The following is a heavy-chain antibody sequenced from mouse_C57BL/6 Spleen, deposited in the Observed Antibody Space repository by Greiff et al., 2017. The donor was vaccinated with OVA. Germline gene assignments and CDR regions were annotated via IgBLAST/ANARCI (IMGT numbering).Heavy chain of an antibody. J-gene: IGHJ2*01. Sequence: ESGPGLVKPSQSLSLTCSVTGYSITSGYYWNWIRQFPGNKLEWMGYISYDGSNNYNPSLKNRISITRDTSKNQFFLKLNSVTTEDTATYYCARGLWFDYWGQGTTLTVSS. D-gene: IGHD6-1*01. V-gene: IGHV3-6*01. CDR3: ARGLWFDY. CDR1: GYSITSGYY. CDR2: ISYDGSN.